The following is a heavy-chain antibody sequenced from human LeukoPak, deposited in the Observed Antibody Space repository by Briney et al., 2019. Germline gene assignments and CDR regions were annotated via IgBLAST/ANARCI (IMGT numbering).Heavy chain of an antibody. CDR3: ARYEVYGDRDLDY. Sequence: ASVKVSCKASGDTFTSYDINWVRQAPGQGLEWMGWISVYNGHTNYAQKVQGRVTMTTDTSTSTAYMELRSLRSDDTAVYYCARYEVYGDRDLDYWGQGTLVTVSS. V-gene: IGHV1-18*01. CDR1: GDTFTSYD. J-gene: IGHJ4*02. D-gene: IGHD4-17*01. CDR2: ISVYNGHT.